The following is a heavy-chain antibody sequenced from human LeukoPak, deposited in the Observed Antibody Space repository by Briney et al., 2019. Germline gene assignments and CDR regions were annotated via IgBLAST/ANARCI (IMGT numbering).Heavy chain of an antibody. J-gene: IGHJ5*02. V-gene: IGHV4-4*07. CDR2: IYTSGST. CDR3: ARDSGTTGEVKFDP. Sequence: SETLSLTCTVSSGSISNYYWSWIRQPAGKGLEWIGCIYTSGSTTYNPSLKSRLTISIDTSKNQFSLKLSSVTAADTAVYYCARDSGTTGEVKFDPWGQGTLVTVSS. CDR1: SGSISNYY. D-gene: IGHD3-10*01.